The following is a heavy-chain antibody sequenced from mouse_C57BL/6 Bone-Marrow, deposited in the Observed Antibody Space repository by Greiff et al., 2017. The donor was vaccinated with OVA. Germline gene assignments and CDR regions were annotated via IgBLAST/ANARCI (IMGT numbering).Heavy chain of an antibody. CDR1: GFTFSDFY. CDR2: SRNKANDYTT. J-gene: IGHJ2*01. V-gene: IGHV7-1*01. Sequence: EVQLVESGGGLVQSGRSLRLSCATSGFTFSDFYMEWVRQAPGKGLEWIAASRNKANDYTTEYSASVKGRFIVSRDTSQSILYLQMNALRAEDTAIYYCARDVGYSLDYWGQGTTLTVSS. D-gene: IGHD2-3*01. CDR3: ARDVGYSLDY.